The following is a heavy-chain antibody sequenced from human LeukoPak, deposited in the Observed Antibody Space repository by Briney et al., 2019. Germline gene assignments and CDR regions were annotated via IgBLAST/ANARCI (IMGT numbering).Heavy chain of an antibody. CDR2: IYYSGST. CDR3: ARARSRDGYLY. J-gene: IGHJ4*02. V-gene: IGHV4-59*01. CDR1: GGSISSYY. D-gene: IGHD5-24*01. Sequence: PSETLSLTCTVSGGSISSYYWSWIRQPPGKGLEWIGYIYYSGSTNYNPSLKSRVTISVDTSKNQFSLKLSSVTAADTAVYYCARARSRDGYLYWGQGTLVTVSS.